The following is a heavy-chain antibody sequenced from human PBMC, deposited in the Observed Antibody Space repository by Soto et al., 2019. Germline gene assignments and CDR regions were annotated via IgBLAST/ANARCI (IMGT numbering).Heavy chain of an antibody. V-gene: IGHV3-30-3*01. J-gene: IGHJ4*02. Sequence: QVQLVESGGGVVPPGGSLGVSCVASGFTFSSYNMHWVRQAPGEGLEWVAVISFDGANTFYADSVKGRFTISRDISRDTLYLQMSSLRDEDTAMYFCARDGYNRGGFDYWGQGTQVTVSS. D-gene: IGHD3-10*01. CDR2: ISFDGANT. CDR1: GFTFSSYN. CDR3: ARDGYNRGGFDY.